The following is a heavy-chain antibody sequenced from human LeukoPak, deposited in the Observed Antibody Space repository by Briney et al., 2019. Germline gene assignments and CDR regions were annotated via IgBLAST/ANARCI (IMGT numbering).Heavy chain of an antibody. J-gene: IGHJ4*02. D-gene: IGHD3-10*01. V-gene: IGHV1-3*01. CDR1: GYTFTNYA. CDR2: INAGNGNT. CDR3: ARDRGVTMVRGVIDSFDY. Sequence: WASVKVSCKASGYTFTNYALQGMRQAPGQRLEWMGWINAGNGNTKYSQKFQGRVTITRDTSASIAYMKLSSLRSEDTAVYYCARDRGVTMVRGVIDSFDYWGQGTLVTVSS.